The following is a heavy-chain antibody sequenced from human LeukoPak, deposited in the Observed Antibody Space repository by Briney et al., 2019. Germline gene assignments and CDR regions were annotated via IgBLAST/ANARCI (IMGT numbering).Heavy chain of an antibody. CDR1: GFTFSSSR. Sequence: GGSLRLSCVASGFTFSSSRMSWVRQAPGEGLEWVANIKQDGSEKSYVESVRGRFTISRDNAKNSLYLQLNSLRAEDTALYYCARDNPPDYWGQGTLVTVSS. V-gene: IGHV3-7*03. CDR2: IKQDGSEK. J-gene: IGHJ4*02. CDR3: ARDNPPDY.